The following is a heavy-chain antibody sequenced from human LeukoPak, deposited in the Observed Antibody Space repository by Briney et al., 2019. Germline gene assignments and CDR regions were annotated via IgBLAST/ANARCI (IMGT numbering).Heavy chain of an antibody. CDR1: GYTFTSYD. CDR3: AREVLSDGSGSYTIDY. D-gene: IGHD3-10*01. V-gene: IGHV1-69*05. Sequence: ASVKVSCKASGYTFTSYDINWVRQATGQGLEWMGGIIPIFGTANYAQKFQGRVTITTDESTSTAYMELSSLRSEDTAVYYCAREVLSDGSGSYTIDYWGQGTLVTVSS. CDR2: IIPIFGTA. J-gene: IGHJ4*02.